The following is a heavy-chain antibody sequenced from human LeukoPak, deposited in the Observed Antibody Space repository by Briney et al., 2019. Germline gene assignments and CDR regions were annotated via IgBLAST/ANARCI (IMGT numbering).Heavy chain of an antibody. V-gene: IGHV3-33*01. D-gene: IGHD1-26*01. Sequence: PGGSLRLSCAASGFTFSSYGMCWVRQAPGKGLEWVAVIWFDASNKYYADSVKGRFTISRDNSKNTLYLEMNSLRGEDTAVYYCARSVGATTDWFDPWGQGTLVTVSS. CDR2: IWFDASNK. CDR1: GFTFSSYG. J-gene: IGHJ5*02. CDR3: ARSVGATTDWFDP.